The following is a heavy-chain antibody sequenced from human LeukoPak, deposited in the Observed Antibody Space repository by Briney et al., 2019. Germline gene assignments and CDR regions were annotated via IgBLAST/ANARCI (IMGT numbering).Heavy chain of an antibody. CDR2: IYYSGNT. J-gene: IGHJ4*02. CDR1: GVSISSSNSY. D-gene: IGHD3/OR15-3a*01. Sequence: SETLSLTCTVSGVSISSSNSYWGWIRQPPGKGLEWIGSIYYSGNTYYNASLKSQVSISIDTSKNHFSPRLTSVTAADTAVYYCARQTGSGLFILPGGQGTLVTVSS. CDR3: ARQTGSGLFILP. V-gene: IGHV4-39*02.